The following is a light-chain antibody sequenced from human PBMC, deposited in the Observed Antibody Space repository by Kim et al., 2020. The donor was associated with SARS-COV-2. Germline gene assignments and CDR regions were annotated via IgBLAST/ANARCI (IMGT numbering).Light chain of an antibody. CDR1: KIGSKS. Sequence: SYELTQPPSVSVAPGKTARITCGGNKIGSKSVHWYQQKPGQAPVLVIYYDSDRPSGIPERFSGSNSGNTATLTISRAEAGDEADYYCQAWDSSSDHWVCG. V-gene: IGLV3-21*04. CDR3: QAWDSSSDHWV. CDR2: YDS. J-gene: IGLJ3*02.